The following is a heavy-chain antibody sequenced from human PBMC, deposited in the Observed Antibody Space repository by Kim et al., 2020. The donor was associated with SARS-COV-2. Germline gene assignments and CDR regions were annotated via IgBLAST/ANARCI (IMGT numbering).Heavy chain of an antibody. CDR3: ARAGESYYYYGMDV. Sequence: DSVKGRFTISRDNSKNTLYLQMNSLRAEDTAVYYCARAGESYYYYGMDVWGQGTTATVSS. J-gene: IGHJ6*02. V-gene: IGHV3-53*01. D-gene: IGHD7-27*01.